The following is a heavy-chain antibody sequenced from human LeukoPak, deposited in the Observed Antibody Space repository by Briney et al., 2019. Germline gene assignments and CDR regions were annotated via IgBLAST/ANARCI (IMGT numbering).Heavy chain of an antibody. Sequence: GGSLRLSXAASGFTFSSYAMSWVRQAPGKGLEWVSAISGSGGSTYYADSVKGRFTISRDNSKNTPYLQMNSLRAEDTAVYYCAKVEQQLVMEYYFDYWGQGTLVTVSS. V-gene: IGHV3-23*01. CDR3: AKVEQQLVMEYYFDY. D-gene: IGHD6-13*01. CDR2: ISGSGGST. CDR1: GFTFSSYA. J-gene: IGHJ4*02.